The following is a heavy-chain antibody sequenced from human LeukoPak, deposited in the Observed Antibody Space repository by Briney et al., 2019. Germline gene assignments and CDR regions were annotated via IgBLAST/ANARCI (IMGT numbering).Heavy chain of an antibody. CDR2: IYYSGST. J-gene: IGHJ4*02. V-gene: IGHV4-59*01. Sequence: PSETLSLTCTVSGGSISSYYWSWIRQPPGKGLEWIGYIYYSGSTNYNPSLKSRATISVDRSKNQFSLNLSSVTAADTAIYYCARGRGYNYPFDYWGQGTLVTVSS. CDR3: ARGRGYNYPFDY. D-gene: IGHD5-18*01. CDR1: GGSISSYY.